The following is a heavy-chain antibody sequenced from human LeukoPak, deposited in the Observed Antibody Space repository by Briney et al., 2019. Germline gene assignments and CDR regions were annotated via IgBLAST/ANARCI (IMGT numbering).Heavy chain of an antibody. V-gene: IGHV3-21*01. CDR2: ISSSSSYI. J-gene: IGHJ4*02. CDR3: ARMDCSGGSCYFAGRYFDY. D-gene: IGHD2-15*01. Sequence: PGGSLRLSCAASGFTFSSYAMSWVRQAPGKGLEWVSSISSSSSYIYYADSVKGRFTISRDNAKNSLYLQMNSLRAEDTAVYYCARMDCSGGSCYFAGRYFDYWGQGTLVTVSS. CDR1: GFTFSSYA.